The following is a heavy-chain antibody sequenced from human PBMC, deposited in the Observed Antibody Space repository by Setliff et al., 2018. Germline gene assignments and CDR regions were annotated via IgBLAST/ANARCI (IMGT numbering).Heavy chain of an antibody. J-gene: IGHJ5*02. D-gene: IGHD5-18*01. CDR2: ISPNSGGT. V-gene: IGHV1-2*06. Sequence: ASVKVSCKASEYTFTGYYIHWVRQAPGQGLEWMGRISPNSGGTNYAQKFQGRVTMTRDTSISTAYMELSSLKSDDTAMYYCARGKSVTASNWFDPWGQGTLVTVSS. CDR1: EYTFTGYY. CDR3: ARGKSVTASNWFDP.